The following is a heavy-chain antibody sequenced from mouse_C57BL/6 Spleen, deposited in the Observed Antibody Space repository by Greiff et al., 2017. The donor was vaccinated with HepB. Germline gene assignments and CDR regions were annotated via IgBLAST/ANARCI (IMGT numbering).Heavy chain of an antibody. J-gene: IGHJ4*01. CDR2: INPYNGGT. D-gene: IGHD2-10*01. CDR1: GYTFTDYY. V-gene: IGHV1-19*01. CDR3: ARPYYGNYCAMDY. Sequence: EVQLQQSGPVLVKPGASVKMSCKASGYTFTDYYMNWVKQSHGKSLEWIGVINPYNGGTSYNQKFKGKATLTVDKSSSTAYMELNSLTSEDSAVYYCARPYYGNYCAMDYWGQGTSVTVSS.